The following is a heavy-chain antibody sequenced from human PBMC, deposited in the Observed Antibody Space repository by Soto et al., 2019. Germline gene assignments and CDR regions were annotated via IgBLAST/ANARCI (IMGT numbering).Heavy chain of an antibody. V-gene: IGHV4-39*01. CDR3: ARHGPHVDIVAIRY. CDR1: GGSISSSSYY. Sequence: KPSETLSLTCTVSGGSISSSSYYWGWIRQPPGKGLEWIGSIYYSGSTYYNPSLKSRVTISVDTSKNQFSLKLSSVTAADTAVYYCARHGPHVDIVAIRYWGQGTLVTVSS. D-gene: IGHD5-12*01. J-gene: IGHJ4*02. CDR2: IYYSGST.